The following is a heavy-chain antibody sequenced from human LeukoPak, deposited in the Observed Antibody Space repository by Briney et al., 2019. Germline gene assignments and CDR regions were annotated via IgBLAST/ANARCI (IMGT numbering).Heavy chain of an antibody. V-gene: IGHV1-2*04. CDR2: SNPNSGGT. J-gene: IGHJ5*02. CDR3: ARTHTLVGRFLIEMATTPGRFDP. CDR1: GYTFTGYY. Sequence: ASVKVSCKASGYTFTGYYMHWVRQAPGQGLEWMGWSNPNSGGTNYAQKFQGWVTMTRDTSISTAYMELSRLRSDDTAVYYCARTHTLVGRFLIEMATTPGRFDPWGQGTLVTVSS. D-gene: IGHD5-24*01.